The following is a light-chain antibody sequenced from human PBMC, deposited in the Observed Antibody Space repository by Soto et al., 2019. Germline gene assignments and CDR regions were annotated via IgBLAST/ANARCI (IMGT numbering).Light chain of an antibody. Sequence: EVVLTQSPGTLSLSPGERATLSCRASQSVGNNYLAWYQQKPGQTPRLLIYGASSRATGIPDRFSGSGSGTDFTLTITRLEPEDSAVYYCQQYGGSPLVTFGGGIKVEIK. CDR3: QQYGGSPLVT. V-gene: IGKV3-20*01. CDR1: QSVGNNY. J-gene: IGKJ4*01. CDR2: GAS.